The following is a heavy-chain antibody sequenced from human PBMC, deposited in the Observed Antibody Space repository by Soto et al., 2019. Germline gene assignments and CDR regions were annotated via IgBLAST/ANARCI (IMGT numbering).Heavy chain of an antibody. Sequence: GGSLRLSCAASGFTFSDYYIHWIRRAPGKGLEWISYISGNGEIIQYAASARGRFTISRHNAENSVYLEMDSLGAEDTALYYCARDVDADFRTDFDYWGRGTLVTVSS. CDR3: ARDVDADFRTDFDY. CDR2: ISGNGEII. J-gene: IGHJ4*02. CDR1: GFTFSDYY. D-gene: IGHD4-17*01. V-gene: IGHV3-11*01.